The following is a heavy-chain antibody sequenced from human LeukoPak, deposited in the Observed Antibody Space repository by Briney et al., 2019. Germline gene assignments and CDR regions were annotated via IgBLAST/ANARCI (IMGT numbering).Heavy chain of an antibody. D-gene: IGHD3-22*01. Sequence: GGSLRLSCAASGFTFSSYAKSWVRQAPGKGLEGVSGISGSGGSTYYADSVKGRFTISRDNSKNTLYLQMNSLRAEDTAVYYCARAREGYYYDSSGYYGYFDYWGQGTLVTVSS. CDR1: GFTFSSYA. V-gene: IGHV3-23*01. J-gene: IGHJ4*02. CDR2: ISGSGGST. CDR3: ARAREGYYYDSSGYYGYFDY.